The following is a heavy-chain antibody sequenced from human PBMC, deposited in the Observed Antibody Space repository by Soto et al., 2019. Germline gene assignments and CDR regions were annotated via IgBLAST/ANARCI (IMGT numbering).Heavy chain of an antibody. D-gene: IGHD5-18*01. CDR1: GGTFSSYA. Sequence: SVKVSCKASGGTFSSYAISWVRQAPGQGLEWMGGIIPIFGTANYAQKFQGRVTITADESTSTAYMELSSLRSEDTDVYYCARGNTDMVKDYYYGMDVWGHGTTVTVSS. CDR3: ARGNTDMVKDYYYGMDV. CDR2: IIPIFGTA. J-gene: IGHJ6*02. V-gene: IGHV1-69*13.